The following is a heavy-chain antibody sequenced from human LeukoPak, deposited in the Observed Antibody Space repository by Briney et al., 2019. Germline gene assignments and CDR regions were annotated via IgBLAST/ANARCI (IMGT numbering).Heavy chain of an antibody. Sequence: SGPTLVKPTQTLTLTCTFSGFSLSTSGVGGGWIRQPTGKALEWLALLYCDDDKRYSPSLKRRLTITKDTSKNQVVLTMTNRDPVDTATYYCSQSGSYDILTGYSNYFDYGGQGTLVTVSS. CDR3: SQSGSYDILTGYSNYFDY. CDR1: GFSLSTSGVG. CDR2: LYCDDDK. V-gene: IGHV2-5*02. J-gene: IGHJ4*02. D-gene: IGHD3-9*01.